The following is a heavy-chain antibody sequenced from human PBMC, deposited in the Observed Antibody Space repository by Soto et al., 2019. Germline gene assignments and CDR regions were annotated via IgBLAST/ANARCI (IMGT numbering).Heavy chain of an antibody. D-gene: IGHD3-3*01. J-gene: IGHJ6*02. CDR2: IYYSGST. V-gene: IGHV4-31*03. CDR3: ARAPFITIFGVATPYGMDV. Sequence: SETLSLTCTVSGGSISSGGYCWSWIRQHPGKGLEWIGYIYYSGSTYYNPSLKSRVTISVDTSKNQFSLKLSSVTAADTAVYYCARAPFITIFGVATPYGMDVWGQGTTVTVSS. CDR1: GGSISSGGYC.